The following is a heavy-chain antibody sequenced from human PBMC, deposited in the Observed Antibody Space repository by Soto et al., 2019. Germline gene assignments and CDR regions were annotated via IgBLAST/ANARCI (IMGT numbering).Heavy chain of an antibody. Sequence: LSLTCVVSDDSLRTGNSSWAWIRQSPGKGLQRIGYLFPSGNTHHNASLKTPVTISVDKSNNRFSLTLTSVTAADTAVYYCTRGPSGDKVDYWGQGTLVTVSS. CDR1: DDSLRTGNSS. J-gene: IGHJ4*02. CDR3: TRGPSGDKVDY. D-gene: IGHD7-27*01. V-gene: IGHV4-30-2*06. CDR2: LFPSGNT.